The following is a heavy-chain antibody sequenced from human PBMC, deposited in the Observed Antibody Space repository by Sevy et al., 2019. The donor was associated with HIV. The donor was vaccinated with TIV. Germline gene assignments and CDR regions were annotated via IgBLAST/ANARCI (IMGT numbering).Heavy chain of an antibody. CDR2: MNPNSGNT. CDR1: GYTFTSYD. D-gene: IGHD3-3*01. Sequence: ASVKVSCKASGYTFTSYDINWVRQATGQGLEWMGWMNPNSGNTGYAQKFQGRVTMTRNTSISIAYMELSSLRSEDTAVYYCARGDPYYDFWSGYFLHYWGQGTLVTVSS. CDR3: ARGDPYYDFWSGYFLHY. J-gene: IGHJ4*02. V-gene: IGHV1-8*01.